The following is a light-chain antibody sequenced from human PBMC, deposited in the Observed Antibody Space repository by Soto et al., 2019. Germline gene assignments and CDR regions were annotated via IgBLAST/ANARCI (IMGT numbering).Light chain of an antibody. J-gene: IGLJ2*01. CDR1: SSNIGNNY. V-gene: IGLV1-51*01. CDR2: DNN. CDR3: QSFDSSFIGLV. Sequence: QSVLTQPPSVSAAPGQKVTISCSGSSSNIGNNYVSWYQQLPGTAPKLLIYDNNKRPSGIPDRFSGSKSGTSASLAITGLQAEDEADYYCQSFDSSFIGLVFGGGTKLTVL.